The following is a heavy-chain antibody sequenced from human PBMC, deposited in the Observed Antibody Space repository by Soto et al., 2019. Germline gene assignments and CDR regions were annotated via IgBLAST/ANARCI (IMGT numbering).Heavy chain of an antibody. J-gene: IGHJ6*02. Sequence: QVQLVQSGAEVKKPGSSVKVSCKASGGTFSSYTLNWVRQARGQGLEWMGRIIPILDIADYAQKLQGRVTVTADKSTPTAHMELSNLRSADTAVYCCARVRDDRYYTMDVWGQGTTVTVSS. CDR1: GGTFSSYT. CDR3: ARVRDDRYYTMDV. D-gene: IGHD1-1*01. CDR2: IIPILDIA. V-gene: IGHV1-69*02.